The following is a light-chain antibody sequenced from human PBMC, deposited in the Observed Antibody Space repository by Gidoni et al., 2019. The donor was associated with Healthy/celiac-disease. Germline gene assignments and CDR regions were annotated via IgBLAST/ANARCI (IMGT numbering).Light chain of an antibody. CDR2: GAS. V-gene: IGKV3-20*01. J-gene: IGKJ2*01. CDR3: QQYGSSRLARYT. Sequence: EIVLTQSPGNLSLSPGERATLSCGASQSVSSSYLAWYQQKPGQAPRLLIYGASSRATGIPDRFSGSGSGTDFTLTISRLEPEDFAVYYCQQYGSSRLARYTFGQGTKLEIK. CDR1: QSVSSSY.